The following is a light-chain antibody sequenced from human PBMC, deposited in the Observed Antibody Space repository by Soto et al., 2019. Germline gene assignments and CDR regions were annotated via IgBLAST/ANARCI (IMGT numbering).Light chain of an antibody. CDR1: QGIRRW. CDR3: QQANNYPLT. J-gene: IGKJ4*02. V-gene: IGKV1-12*01. Sequence: DIQMTQSPYSVSASVGDRVTITCRASQGIRRWLAWYQQKPGKAPKLLIYAASSLQSGVPYRFRGSGSVTDFTLTINSLQPVDFATYNCQQANNYPLTFCGVTKDGIK. CDR2: AAS.